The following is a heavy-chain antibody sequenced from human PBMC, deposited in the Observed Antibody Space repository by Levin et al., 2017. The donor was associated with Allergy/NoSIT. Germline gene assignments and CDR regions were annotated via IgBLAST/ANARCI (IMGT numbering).Heavy chain of an antibody. D-gene: IGHD3-10*01. Sequence: GESLKISCAVSGFTFSNYGMHWVRQAPGKGLEWLTLISHDGSKIYYADSVKGRFTISRDLSKNTLYLQLSALRPEDTALYYCARHMYGMVWVAPPGHWGQGTLVTVSS. V-gene: IGHV3-30*03. CDR2: ISHDGSKI. CDR1: GFTFSNYG. CDR3: ARHMYGMVWVAPPGH. J-gene: IGHJ1*01.